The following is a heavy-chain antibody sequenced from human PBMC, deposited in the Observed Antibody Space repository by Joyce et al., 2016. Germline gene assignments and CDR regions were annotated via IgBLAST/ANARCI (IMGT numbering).Heavy chain of an antibody. V-gene: IGHV3-15*01. CDR2: GKSKSQGGTT. CDR1: GFSFRNAW. J-gene: IGHJ3*01. Sequence: EVQLVESGGGLVKPGGSLRLSCAASGFSFRNAWVTWVRQAPGKGLGWVGRGKSKSQGGTTDYAAPVKGRFTISRDDSRDTAYLQMNSLKSEDTGVYFCVTGLCIGTACHWDDAFDVWGQGTMVTVSS. CDR3: VTGLCIGTACHWDDAFDV. D-gene: IGHD2-2*01.